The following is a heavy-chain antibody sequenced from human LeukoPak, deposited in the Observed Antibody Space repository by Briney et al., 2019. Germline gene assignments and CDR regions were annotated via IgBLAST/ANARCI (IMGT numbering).Heavy chain of an antibody. CDR3: ARLLSGSTTTAYYYGMDV. J-gene: IGHJ6*02. CDR2: IYYSGNT. CDR1: GGSISSFY. D-gene: IGHD5-12*01. V-gene: IGHV4-59*08. Sequence: SETLSLTCTVSGGSISSFYWTWIRQPPGKGLEWIGYIYYSGNTNYNPSLKSRVTISVDTSKKQVSLKLSSVTAADTAVYHCARLLSGSTTTAYYYGMDVWGQGTTVTVSS.